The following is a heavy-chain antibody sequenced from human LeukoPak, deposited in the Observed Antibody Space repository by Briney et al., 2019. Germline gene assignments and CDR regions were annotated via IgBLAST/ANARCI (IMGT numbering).Heavy chain of an antibody. CDR1: GGTFSSYA. CDR3: ARDRGDFWSDYWYFDY. D-gene: IGHD3-3*01. Sequence: ASVKVSCKASGGTFSSYAISWVRQAPGQGLEWMGGIIPIFGTANYAQKFQGRVTITTDESTSTAYMELSSLRSEDTAVYYCARDRGDFWSDYWYFDYWGQGTLVTVSS. CDR2: IIPIFGTA. J-gene: IGHJ4*02. V-gene: IGHV1-69*05.